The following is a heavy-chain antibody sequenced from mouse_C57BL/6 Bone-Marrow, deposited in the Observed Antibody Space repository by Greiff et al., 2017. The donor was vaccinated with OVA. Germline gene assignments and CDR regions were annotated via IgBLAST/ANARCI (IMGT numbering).Heavy chain of an antibody. Sequence: QVQLQQSDAELVKPGASVKISCKVSGHTFTDHTIHWMKQRPEQGLEWIGYIYPRDGSTKYNEKFKGKATLTADKSSSTAYMQLNSLTSEDSAVYFCERGGDYYGSIYYAMDYWGQGTSVTVSS. V-gene: IGHV1-78*01. CDR1: GHTFTDHT. CDR2: IYPRDGST. D-gene: IGHD1-1*01. CDR3: ERGGDYYGSIYYAMDY. J-gene: IGHJ4*01.